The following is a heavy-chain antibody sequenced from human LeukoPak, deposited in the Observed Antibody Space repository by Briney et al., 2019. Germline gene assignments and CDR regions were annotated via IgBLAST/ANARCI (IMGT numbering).Heavy chain of an antibody. CDR1: GFTVSSNY. D-gene: IGHD4-11*01. Sequence: GSLRLSXAASGFTVSSNYMSWVRQAPGKGLEWVSVICSGGSTYYADSVKGRFTISRDNSKNTLYLQMNSLRAEDTAVYYCARTHSTDYSNWFDPWGQGTLVTVSS. CDR2: ICSGGST. J-gene: IGHJ5*02. CDR3: ARTHSTDYSNWFDP. V-gene: IGHV3-66*01.